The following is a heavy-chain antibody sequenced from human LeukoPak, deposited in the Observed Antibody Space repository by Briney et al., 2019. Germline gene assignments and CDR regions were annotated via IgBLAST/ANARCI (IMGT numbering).Heavy chain of an antibody. Sequence: GGSLRLSCAASGFTFDDYAMHWVRQAPGKGLEWVSGISWNSGSIGYADSVKGRFTISRDNAKNSLYLQMNSLRAEDTALYYCAKDISEIQLIQEGGFFDYWGQGTLVTVSS. J-gene: IGHJ4*02. D-gene: IGHD5-18*01. V-gene: IGHV3-9*01. CDR3: AKDISEIQLIQEGGFFDY. CDR1: GFTFDDYA. CDR2: ISWNSGSI.